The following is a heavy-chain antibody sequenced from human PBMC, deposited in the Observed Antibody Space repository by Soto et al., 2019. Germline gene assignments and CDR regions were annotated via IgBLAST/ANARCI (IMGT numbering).Heavy chain of an antibody. D-gene: IGHD2-21*02. J-gene: IGHJ4*02. CDR1: GNTFSNYY. CDR2: INPSGGHT. Sequence: QAQLVQSGAEVKKPGASVKVSCKASGNTFSNYYIHWVRQAPGQGLEWMGTINPSGGHTTYAQKFLGRVTMTRDTSTSTLYMELTSLRSEDTAVYYCARGGHVVVVTAAFDYWGQGTLVTVSS. V-gene: IGHV1-46*03. CDR3: ARGGHVVVVTAAFDY.